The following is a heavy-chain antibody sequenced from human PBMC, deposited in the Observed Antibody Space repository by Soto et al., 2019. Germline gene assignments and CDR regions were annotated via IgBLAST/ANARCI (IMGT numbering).Heavy chain of an antibody. J-gene: IGHJ6*02. D-gene: IGHD3-16*01. V-gene: IGHV3-53*01. CDR3: LRPRPSGENYGMDV. Sequence: RGSLLLSWVSSVLTVSHNYMSWVRQAPEMGLDWVSILYTEGTTYYADSVKGRFTISRDSSKNTLFLQMDSLRAEDTAVYYCLRPRPSGENYGMDVWGQGTPVTVSS. CDR2: LYTEGTT. CDR1: VLTVSHNY.